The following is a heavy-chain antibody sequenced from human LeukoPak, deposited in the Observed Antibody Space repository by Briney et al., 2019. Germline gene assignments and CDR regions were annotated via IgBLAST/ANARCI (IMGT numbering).Heavy chain of an antibody. V-gene: IGHV3-23*01. CDR3: AKDLSSSWYGLWYFDY. Sequence: GGSLRLSCAASGFTFSSYVMSWVRQAPGKGLEWVSGISTSGGSTYYADSVKGRFTISRDNSKNTLYLQMNSLRAEDTALYYCAKDLSSSWYGLWYFDYWGQGTLVTVSS. CDR2: ISTSGGST. D-gene: IGHD6-13*01. CDR1: GFTFSSYV. J-gene: IGHJ4*02.